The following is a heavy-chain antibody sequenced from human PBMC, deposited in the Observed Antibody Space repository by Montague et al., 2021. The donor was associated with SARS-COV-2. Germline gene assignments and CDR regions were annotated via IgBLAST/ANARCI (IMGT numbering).Heavy chain of an antibody. CDR3: ARRGSSVWGVTVSAELDY. CDR2: INQSGRT. Sequence: SETLSLTCAVYGGSFSGYYWGWIRQPPEKGLELIGEINQSGRTNNNPSLKSRVIISVDTSKNQFSLKLSSVTAADTAVYYCARRGSSVWGVTVSAELDYWGQGILVIVSS. J-gene: IGHJ4*02. D-gene: IGHD3-10*01. V-gene: IGHV4-34*01. CDR1: GGSFSGYY.